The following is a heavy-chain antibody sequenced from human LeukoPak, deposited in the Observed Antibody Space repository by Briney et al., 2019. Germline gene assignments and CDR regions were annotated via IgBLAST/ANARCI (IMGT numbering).Heavy chain of an antibody. CDR1: GFTFTSYD. J-gene: IGHJ3*02. CDR2: IATTGET. D-gene: IGHD6-13*01. V-gene: IGHV3-13*01. CDR3: VREGRGQQLDAFGI. Sequence: GGSLRLSCAASGFTFTSYDMHWVRQATGKGLGWVSAIATTGETYYADSVKGRFTISREIAKSSLYLQMNTLRAGDSAVYYCVREGRGQQLDAFGIWGQGTMVTVSS.